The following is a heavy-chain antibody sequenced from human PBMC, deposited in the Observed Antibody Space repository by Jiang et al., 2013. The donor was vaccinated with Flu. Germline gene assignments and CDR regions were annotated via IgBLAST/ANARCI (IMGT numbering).Heavy chain of an antibody. CDR2: IYYNGDT. Sequence: GLVKPSETPVPHLHGLWWLLRQFYLLLGLDPPAPQGRGLEWIANIYYNGDTYYNASLRSRVTISVDTSKNQFSLKVNSVNAADTAVYHCARLVMGGAGTGSNGFDIWGQGTLVTVSS. CDR1: WLLRQFYLL. J-gene: IGHJ3*02. D-gene: IGHD7-27*01. CDR3: ARLVMGGAGTGSNGFDI. V-gene: IGHV4-39*01.